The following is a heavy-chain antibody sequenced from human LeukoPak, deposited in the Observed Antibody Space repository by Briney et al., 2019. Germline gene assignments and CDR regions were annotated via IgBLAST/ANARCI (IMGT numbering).Heavy chain of an antibody. CDR2: IYHSGST. D-gene: IGHD2-15*01. J-gene: IGHJ5*02. Sequence: SQTLSLTCAVSGGSISSGGYSWSWIRQPPGKGLEWIGYIYHSGSTYYNPSLKSRVTISVDRSKNQFSLKLSSVTAADTAVYYCARGFRSDLNWFDPWGQGTLVTVPS. V-gene: IGHV4-30-2*01. CDR1: GGSISSGGYS. CDR3: ARGFRSDLNWFDP.